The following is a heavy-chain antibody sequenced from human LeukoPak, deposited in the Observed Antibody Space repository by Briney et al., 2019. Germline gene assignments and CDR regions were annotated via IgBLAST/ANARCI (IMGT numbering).Heavy chain of an antibody. Sequence: RGSLRLSCAASGFTFSSYGMSWVRQAPGKGLEWVSAISGSGGSTYYADSVKGRFTISRDNAENSLYLQMNSLRAEDTALYYCARVHGYSSGWFDYWGQGTLVAVSS. CDR1: GFTFSSYG. V-gene: IGHV3-23*01. CDR2: ISGSGGST. CDR3: ARVHGYSSGWFDY. J-gene: IGHJ4*02. D-gene: IGHD6-19*01.